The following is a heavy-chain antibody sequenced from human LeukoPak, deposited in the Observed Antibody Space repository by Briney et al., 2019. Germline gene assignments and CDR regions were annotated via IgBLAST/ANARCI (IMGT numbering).Heavy chain of an antibody. CDR1: GGSFSGYY. V-gene: IGHV4-34*01. Sequence: SETLSLTCAVYGGSFSGYYWSWIRQPPGKGLEWIGEINHSGSTNYNPSLKSRVTISVDTSKNQFSLRLSSVTAADTAVYYCARKCSSTSCYNYWGQGTLVTVSS. J-gene: IGHJ4*02. D-gene: IGHD2-2*01. CDR3: ARKCSSTSCYNY. CDR2: INHSGST.